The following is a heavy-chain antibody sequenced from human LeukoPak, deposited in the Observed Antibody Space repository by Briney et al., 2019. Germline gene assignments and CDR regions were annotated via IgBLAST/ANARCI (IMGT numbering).Heavy chain of an antibody. CDR2: IYYTGST. CDR3: ARDRRAIRY. J-gene: IGHJ4*02. D-gene: IGHD2-2*02. Sequence: ASETLSFTGTVSAFSISSYYWSWIPQPPGKGLEWSGYIYYTGSTSYSPSLRSRVTISVDTSENQFSLKLRSVTAADTAVYYCARDRRAIRYWGPGTLVTVSS. CDR1: AFSISSYY. V-gene: IGHV4-59*01.